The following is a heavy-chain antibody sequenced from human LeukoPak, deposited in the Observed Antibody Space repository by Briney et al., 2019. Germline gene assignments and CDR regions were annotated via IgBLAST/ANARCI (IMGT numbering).Heavy chain of an antibody. V-gene: IGHV3-23*01. Sequence: GGSLRLSCAASGFIFTSYGLSWVRQAPGKGLEWVSVISDGGGTLYYADSVKGRFTISRDNSKNTLYLQMNSLRAEDTAEYYCAKGGYNFFDYWGQGTLVTVSS. CDR2: ISDGGGTL. J-gene: IGHJ4*02. CDR1: GFIFTSYG. CDR3: AKGGYNFFDY. D-gene: IGHD5-24*01.